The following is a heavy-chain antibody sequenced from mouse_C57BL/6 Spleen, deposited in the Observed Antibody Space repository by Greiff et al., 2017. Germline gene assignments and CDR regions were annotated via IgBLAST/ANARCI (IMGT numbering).Heavy chain of an antibody. CDR1: GYSITSGYY. V-gene: IGHV3-6*01. CDR2: ISYDGSN. Sequence: EVKLMESGPGLVKPSQSLSLTCSVTGYSITSGYYWNWIRQFPGNKLEWMGYISYDGSNNYNPSLKNRISITRDTSTNQFFLKLNSVTTEDTATYYCARGDDGYRRAMDYWGQGTSVTVSS. D-gene: IGHD2-3*01. J-gene: IGHJ4*01. CDR3: ARGDDGYRRAMDY.